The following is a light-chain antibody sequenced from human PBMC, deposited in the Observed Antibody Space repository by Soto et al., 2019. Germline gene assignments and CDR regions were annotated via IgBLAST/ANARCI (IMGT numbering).Light chain of an antibody. V-gene: IGKV1-39*01. CDR3: QQSDSIPFT. CDR1: QNIGNY. Sequence: DIQMTQSQTSLSASVGDRVALTCRASQNIGNYLSWYAQKPGKAPKLLIYGASSLQSGVPSRFSGSGSGTHFTLTISSLQPEDFATYYCQQSDSIPFTFGQGTKLEMK. J-gene: IGKJ2*01. CDR2: GAS.